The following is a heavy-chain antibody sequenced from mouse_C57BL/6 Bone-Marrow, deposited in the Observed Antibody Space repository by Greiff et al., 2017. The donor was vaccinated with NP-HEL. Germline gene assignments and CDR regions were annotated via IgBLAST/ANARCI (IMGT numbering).Heavy chain of an antibody. J-gene: IGHJ4*01. V-gene: IGHV5-17*01. CDR3: AKNYYDYDGAMDY. D-gene: IGHD2-4*01. Sequence: EVQLVESGGGLVKPGGSLKLSCAASGFTFSDYGMTWVRQAPEKGLEWVAYISSGRSTIYYADTVKGRFTISSDNAKNTLFLQMTSLRSENTAMYYCAKNYYDYDGAMDYWGQGTSVTVSS. CDR2: ISSGRSTI. CDR1: GFTFSDYG.